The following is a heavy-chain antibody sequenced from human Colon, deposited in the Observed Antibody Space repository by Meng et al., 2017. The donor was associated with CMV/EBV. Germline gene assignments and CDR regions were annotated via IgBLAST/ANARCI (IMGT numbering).Heavy chain of an antibody. J-gene: IGHJ4*02. Sequence: ASVTVSCKASGYTFSNYFIHWVRQAPGQGLEWMGWIDPRSGDTNFAQNFQGRVSMTRDTSITTSHMELTSLTSDDTALYHCAREAMSTPSAADSWGQGTLVTVSS. CDR1: GYTFSNYF. V-gene: IGHV1-2*02. CDR3: AREAMSTPSAADS. D-gene: IGHD5/OR15-5a*01. CDR2: IDPRSGDT.